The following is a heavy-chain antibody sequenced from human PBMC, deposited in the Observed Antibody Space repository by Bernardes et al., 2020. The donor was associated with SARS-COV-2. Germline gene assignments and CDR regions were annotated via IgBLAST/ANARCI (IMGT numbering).Heavy chain of an antibody. Sequence: SETLSLTCAVYGGSFSGYYWSWIRQPPGKGLEWIGEINHSGSTNYNPSLKSRVTISVDTSKNQFSLKLSSVTAADTAVYYCADSIDPYSSGISGYWGQGTLVTVSS. D-gene: IGHD6-19*01. V-gene: IGHV4-34*01. CDR2: INHSGST. CDR3: ADSIDPYSSGISGY. J-gene: IGHJ4*02. CDR1: GGSFSGYY.